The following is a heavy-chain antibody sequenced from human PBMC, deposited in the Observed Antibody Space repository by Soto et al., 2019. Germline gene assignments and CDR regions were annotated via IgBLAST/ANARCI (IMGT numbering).Heavy chain of an antibody. CDR2: ISGSGGST. CDR1: GFTFSSYA. CDR3: AGRIVGATKTPPAFDY. V-gene: IGHV3-23*01. Sequence: GGSLRLSCAASGFTFSSYAMSWVRQAPGKGLEWVSAISGSGGSTYYADSVKGRFTISRDNSKNTLYLQMNSLRAEDTAVYYCAGRIVGATKTPPAFDYWGQGTLVTVSS. D-gene: IGHD1-26*01. J-gene: IGHJ4*02.